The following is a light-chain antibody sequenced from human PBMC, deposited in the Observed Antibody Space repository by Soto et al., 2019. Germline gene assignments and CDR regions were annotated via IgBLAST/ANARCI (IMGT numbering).Light chain of an antibody. Sequence: DIQMTQSPSTLSASVGDRLTITCRASHIISSWLAWHQQKPGKAPKLLIYKASTLESGVPSRFSGSGSGTEFTLTISSLQPDDFATYYCQQYNTYRAFGQGTKVDIK. CDR3: QQYNTYRA. V-gene: IGKV1-5*03. J-gene: IGKJ1*01. CDR1: HIISSW. CDR2: KAS.